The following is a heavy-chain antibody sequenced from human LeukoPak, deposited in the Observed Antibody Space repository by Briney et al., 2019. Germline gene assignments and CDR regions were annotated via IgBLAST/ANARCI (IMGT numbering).Heavy chain of an antibody. CDR3: ARDGVRDGLYFDR. CDR2: IKQDGSEK. V-gene: IGHV3-7*01. J-gene: IGHJ4*02. D-gene: IGHD5-24*01. Sequence: GGSLRLSCAASGFTFNSYWMSWVRRAPGRGLEWVANIKQDGSEKKYVDSVKGRFSISRDNAKNSLYLQMNSLRAEDTAVYSCARDGVRDGLYFDRWGQGTLVTVSS. CDR1: GFTFNSYW.